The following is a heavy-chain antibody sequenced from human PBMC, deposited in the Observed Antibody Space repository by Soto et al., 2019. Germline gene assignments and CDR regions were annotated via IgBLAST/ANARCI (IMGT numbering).Heavy chain of an antibody. D-gene: IGHD3-9*01. Sequence: SETLSITCTVSGGSVSSGSYYWSWIRQPPGKGLEWIGYIYYSGSTNYNPSLKSRVTISVDTSKNQFSLKLSSVTAADTAVYYCARGLVLRYFDWLSYYYYYYGMDVWGQGTTVTVSS. CDR1: GGSVSSGSYY. V-gene: IGHV4-61*01. J-gene: IGHJ6*02. CDR3: ARGLVLRYFDWLSYYYYYYGMDV. CDR2: IYYSGST.